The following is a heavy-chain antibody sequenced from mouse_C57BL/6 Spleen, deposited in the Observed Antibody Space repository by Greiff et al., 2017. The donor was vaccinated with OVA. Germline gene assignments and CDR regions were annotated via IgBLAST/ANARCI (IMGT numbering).Heavy chain of an antibody. D-gene: IGHD4-1*01. CDR1: GYTFTSYW. J-gene: IGHJ2*01. CDR2: IHPNSGST. V-gene: IGHV1-64*01. Sequence: QVQLQQPGAELVKPGASVTLSCKASGYTFTSYWMHWVKQRPGQGLEWIGMIHPNSGSTNYNEKFKSKATLTVDKSSSTAYMQLSSLTSEDSAVYYCARSRLGYFDYWGQGTTLTVSS. CDR3: ARSRLGYFDY.